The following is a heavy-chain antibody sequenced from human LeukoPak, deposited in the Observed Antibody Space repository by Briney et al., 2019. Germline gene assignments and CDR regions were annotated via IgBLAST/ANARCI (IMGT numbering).Heavy chain of an antibody. J-gene: IGHJ4*02. CDR1: GYNFTNYW. V-gene: IGHV5-51*01. Sequence: GESLKISCKGSGYNFTNYWIGWVRQMPGKGLKWMGIIYPGDSDTRYSPSFQGQVTISADKSISTAYLQWSSLRASDTAMYYCARYVAALDYWGQGTLVTVSS. CDR2: IYPGDSDT. D-gene: IGHD3-16*01. CDR3: ARYVAALDY.